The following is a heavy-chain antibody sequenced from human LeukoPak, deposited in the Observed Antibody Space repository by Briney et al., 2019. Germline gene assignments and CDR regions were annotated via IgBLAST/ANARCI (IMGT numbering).Heavy chain of an antibody. J-gene: IGHJ5*02. CDR1: GASISSGSYY. CDR3: TRDLVWGSPRAWFDP. Sequence: PSETLSLTCTVSGASISSGSYYWSWIRQPAGKGLEWIGRIYTSGYTNYNPSLKSRATISVDTSKNQFSLKLNSVTAADTAVYYCTRDLVWGSPRAWFDPWGQGTLVTVSS. CDR2: IYTSGYT. V-gene: IGHV4-61*02. D-gene: IGHD3-16*01.